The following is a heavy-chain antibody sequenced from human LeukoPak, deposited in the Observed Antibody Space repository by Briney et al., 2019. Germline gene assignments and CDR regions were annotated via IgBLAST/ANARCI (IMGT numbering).Heavy chain of an antibody. D-gene: IGHD5-18*01. V-gene: IGHV4-31*03. J-gene: IGHJ4*02. CDR2: IYNSGTT. CDR1: GGSISSGGYY. CDR3: ARLRDEGYSYGPLDY. Sequence: SQTLSLTCTVSGGSISSGGYYWTWIRQHPGKGLEWIGYIYNSGTTYYNPSLESRVTISVDTSKKQLSLKLRSVTAADTAVYYRARLRDEGYSYGPLDYWGQGTLVTVSS.